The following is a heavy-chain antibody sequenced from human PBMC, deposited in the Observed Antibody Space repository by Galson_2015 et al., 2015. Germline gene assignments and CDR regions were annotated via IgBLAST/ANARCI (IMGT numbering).Heavy chain of an antibody. D-gene: IGHD2-21*01. CDR1: GYSFSSYW. CDR2: INDDGSDT. Sequence: SLKLSCEASGYSFSSYWMTWVRQAPGQGLEWMAKINDDGSDTNYAQYVKGRLTIARDNAKNALYMQMNSLRADDTAVYYCARMRVEAFAKGLAGRRVVSYYYMDVWGKGTTVTVSS. J-gene: IGHJ6*03. V-gene: IGHV3-7*01. CDR3: ARMRVEAFAKGLAGRRVVSYYYMDV.